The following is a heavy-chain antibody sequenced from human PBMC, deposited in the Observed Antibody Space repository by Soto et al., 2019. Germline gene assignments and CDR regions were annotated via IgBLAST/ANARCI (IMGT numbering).Heavy chain of an antibody. J-gene: IGHJ4*02. CDR1: GGTFSSYT. CDR2: IIPIFGVT. V-gene: IGHV1-69*04. D-gene: IGHD3-10*01. CDR3: VRDWESTTQTWGFGDS. Sequence: QVQVVQSGAEVKKPGSSVKVSCKASGGTFSSYTITWVRQAPGQGLEWLGRIIPIFGVTNYAQKFKDRPTMSADSPTTTAYMELSSLTSADTAVYYCVRDWESTTQTWGFGDSWGQGTLVTVSS.